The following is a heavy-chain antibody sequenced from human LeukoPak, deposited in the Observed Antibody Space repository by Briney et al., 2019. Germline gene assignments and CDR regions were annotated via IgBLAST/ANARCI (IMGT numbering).Heavy chain of an antibody. Sequence: GGSLRLSCAASGFTVSSNYMSWVRQAPGKGLEWVSVIYSGGSTYYADSVKGRFTISRDNSKNTLYLQMNSLRAEDTAVYYCARDAGPIVVPAAIPGDYWGQGTLVTVSS. J-gene: IGHJ4*02. D-gene: IGHD2-2*01. CDR2: IYSGGST. CDR1: GFTVSSNY. V-gene: IGHV3-66*01. CDR3: ARDAGPIVVPAAIPGDY.